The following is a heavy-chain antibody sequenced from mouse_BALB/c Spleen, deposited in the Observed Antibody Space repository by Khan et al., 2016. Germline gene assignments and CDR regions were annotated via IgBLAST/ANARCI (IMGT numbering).Heavy chain of an antibody. CDR3: ARSFGYRGFAY. V-gene: IGHV3-2*02. D-gene: IGHD2-2*01. J-gene: IGHJ3*01. CDR1: DYSITSDYA. CDR2: ISYSGST. Sequence: EVQLQESGPGLVKPSQSLSLTCTVTDYSITSDYAWNWIRQFPGNKLEWMGYISYSGSTNYNPSLKSRVSIPRDTSKNPVFLQLNSVTTEDTATYYCARSFGYRGFAYWGQGTLVTVSA.